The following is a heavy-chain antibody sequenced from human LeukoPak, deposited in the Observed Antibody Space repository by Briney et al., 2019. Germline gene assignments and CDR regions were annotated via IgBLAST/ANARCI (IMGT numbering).Heavy chain of an antibody. CDR1: GFIFSTYA. J-gene: IGHJ4*02. CDR3: ARVIRAAPGKGYFDY. Sequence: GGSLRLFCATSGFIFSTYALSWVRQAPGKGLEWAPSISGSGGSTYHADSVKGRFTISRDSSKNTLYLQMNSLRAEDTAIYYCARVIRAAPGKGYFDYWGQGTLVTVSS. CDR2: ISGSGGST. V-gene: IGHV3-23*01. D-gene: IGHD6-13*01.